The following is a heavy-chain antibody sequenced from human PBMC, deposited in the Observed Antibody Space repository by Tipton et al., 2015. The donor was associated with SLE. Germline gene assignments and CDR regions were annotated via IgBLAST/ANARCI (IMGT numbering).Heavy chain of an antibody. D-gene: IGHD3-16*01. CDR1: GDSITSRGFS. CDR2: INHSGST. V-gene: IGHV4-30-2*01. J-gene: IGHJ4*02. Sequence: TLSLTCAVSGDSITSRGFSWSWIRQPPGKGLEWIGEINHSGSTNYNPSLQGRVTISRDPSKNQFSLKLISATAADTAVYYCARDQVGVGDFDYWSQGTLVTVSS. CDR3: ARDQVGVGDFDY.